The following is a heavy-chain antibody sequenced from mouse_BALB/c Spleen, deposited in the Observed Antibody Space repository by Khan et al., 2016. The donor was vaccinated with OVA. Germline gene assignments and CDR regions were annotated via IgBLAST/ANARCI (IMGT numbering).Heavy chain of an antibody. J-gene: IGHJ2*01. Sequence: EVELVESGGGLVQTGGSRKLSCAASGFTFSGFGMHWVRQAPEKGLEWVAYISRGSNTIYYAYTVKGRFTISRDNLKNTLFLQMTSLSSEDKAMYYCARTGYYYFDSWGQGTTLTVSS. V-gene: IGHV5-17*02. D-gene: IGHD2-3*01. CDR3: ARTGYYYFDS. CDR1: GFTFSGFG. CDR2: ISRGSNTI.